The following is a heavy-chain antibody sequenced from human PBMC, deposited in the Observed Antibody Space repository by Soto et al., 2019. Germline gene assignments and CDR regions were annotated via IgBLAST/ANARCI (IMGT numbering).Heavy chain of an antibody. D-gene: IGHD3-10*01. Sequence: GASVKVSCKASGGTFSSYAISGVRQAPGQGLEWMGGIIPIFGTANYAQKFQGRVTTTADESTSTAYMELSSLRSEDTAVYYCAREYGSGSSDNSDYYYYGMDVWGQGTTVTVSS. J-gene: IGHJ6*02. CDR3: AREYGSGSSDNSDYYYYGMDV. CDR1: GGTFSSYA. CDR2: IIPIFGTA. V-gene: IGHV1-69*13.